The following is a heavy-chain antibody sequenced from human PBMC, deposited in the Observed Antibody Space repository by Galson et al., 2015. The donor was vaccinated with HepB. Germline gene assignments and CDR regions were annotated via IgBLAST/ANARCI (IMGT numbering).Heavy chain of an antibody. D-gene: IGHD3-10*01. CDR2: IDLDDDK. CDR3: ARIGSGLDAFDF. J-gene: IGHJ3*01. V-gene: IGHV2-70*04. CDR1: GFSLTTGMR. Sequence: PALVKPTQTLTLTCTFSGFSLTTGMRVSWIRQPPGKALEWLARIDLDDDKFYSTSLKTRLTISKDTSKNQVVLTMTNMDPVDTATYFCARIGSGLDAFDFWGQGTMVTVSS.